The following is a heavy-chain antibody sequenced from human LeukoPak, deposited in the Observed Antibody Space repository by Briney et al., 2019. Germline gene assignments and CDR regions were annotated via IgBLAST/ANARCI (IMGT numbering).Heavy chain of an antibody. CDR2: IYYSGST. J-gene: IGHJ4*02. CDR1: AGSISKYY. Sequence: SETLSLTCTVSAGSISKYYWSWIRQPPGKGLKWIGYIYYSGSTNYNPSLKSRVTISVDTSKNQFSLKPSSVTAADTAVNYCARIRYSSRRPYYFDYCGQGTLVTVSS. D-gene: IGHD6-13*01. V-gene: IGHV4-59*01. CDR3: ARIRYSSRRPYYFDY.